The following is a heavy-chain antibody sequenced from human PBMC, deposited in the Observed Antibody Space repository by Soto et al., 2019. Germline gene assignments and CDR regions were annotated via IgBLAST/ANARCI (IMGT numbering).Heavy chain of an antibody. V-gene: IGHV1-18*01. D-gene: IGHD1-1*01. CDR1: GYTFTSYG. Sequence: QVHLVQSGAEVKKPGASVKVSCKASGYTFTSYGITWVRQAPGQGLEWMGWISAHNGNTDYEQKFQGRVIVTRDTATSTAYMGLKSRRSDGTAVYYCARGRYGDYWGQGALVTVS. CDR3: ARGRYGDY. J-gene: IGHJ4*02. CDR2: ISAHNGNT.